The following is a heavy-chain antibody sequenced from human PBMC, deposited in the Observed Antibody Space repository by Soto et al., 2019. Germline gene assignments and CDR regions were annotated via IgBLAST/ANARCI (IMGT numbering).Heavy chain of an antibody. CDR1: GGSFKIGSYY. CDR2: VYYTGRT. J-gene: IGHJ4*02. V-gene: IGHV4-61*01. Sequence: SETLSLTCTVSGGSFKIGSYYLSWVRQPPGKGLEWIGYVYYTGRTSYSPSLKSRVTISADTSKNQFSLILTSVTAADTAVYYCARADDYFDHWGQGSLVTVSS. CDR3: ARADDYFDH.